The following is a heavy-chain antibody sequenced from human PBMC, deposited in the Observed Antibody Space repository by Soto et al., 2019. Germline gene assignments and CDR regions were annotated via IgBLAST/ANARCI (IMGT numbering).Heavy chain of an antibody. D-gene: IGHD6-6*01. CDR2: IYYSGIT. Sequence: SETLSLTCTVSGGSVSSGSYYWSWIRQPPGKGLERIGNIYYSGITNYIPSLKSRVTISLDTSKNLFSLKLSSVSAADTAVYYFASSPLLGYSSSSGWYFDLWGRGTLVTVSS. V-gene: IGHV4-61*01. CDR1: GGSVSSGSYY. J-gene: IGHJ2*01. CDR3: ASSPLLGYSSSSGWYFDL.